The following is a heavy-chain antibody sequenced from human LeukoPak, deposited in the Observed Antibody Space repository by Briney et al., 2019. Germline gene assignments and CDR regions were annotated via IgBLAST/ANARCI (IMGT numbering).Heavy chain of an antibody. V-gene: IGHV4-61*02. CDR3: ARGYSPPFNWNYRSDAFDI. CDR2: VYTSGST. D-gene: IGHD1-7*01. Sequence: PSQTLSLTCTVSGGSISSGSYYWSWIRQPAGKGLEWIGRVYTSGSTNYNPSLKSRVTILVDTSKNQFSLKLSSVTAADTAVYYCARGYSPPFNWNYRSDAFDIWGQGTMVTVSS. CDR1: GGSISSGSYY. J-gene: IGHJ3*02.